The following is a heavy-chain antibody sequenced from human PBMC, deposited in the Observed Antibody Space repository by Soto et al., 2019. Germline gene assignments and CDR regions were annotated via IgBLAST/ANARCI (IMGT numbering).Heavy chain of an antibody. D-gene: IGHD3-9*01. CDR1: GGSIGTYY. J-gene: IGHJ4*02. Sequence: SETLSLTCTVSGGSIGTYYWSWIRQPPGKGLEWIGYIYYRGNTDYNPSLKSRVTISLDTPKNQFSLKLSSVTAADTAVYYCARHPGYYDILTGYTTYCFDYWGQGILVTVS. CDR2: IYYRGNT. V-gene: IGHV4-59*08. CDR3: ARHPGYYDILTGYTTYCFDY.